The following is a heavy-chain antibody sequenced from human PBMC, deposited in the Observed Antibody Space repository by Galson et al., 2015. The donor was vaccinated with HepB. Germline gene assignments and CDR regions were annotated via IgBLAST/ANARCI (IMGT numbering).Heavy chain of an antibody. Sequence: SLRLSCAASGFTFSSYAMSWVRQAPGKGLEWVSVISGSGGTTYYAESVEGRFTISRDNSKNTVSLQMNSLRDEDTAVYYCAKPLYNCSGGSCYSFDYWGQGTLVTVSS. V-gene: IGHV3-23*01. D-gene: IGHD2-15*01. CDR1: GFTFSSYA. CDR2: ISGSGGTT. J-gene: IGHJ4*02. CDR3: AKPLYNCSGGSCYSFDY.